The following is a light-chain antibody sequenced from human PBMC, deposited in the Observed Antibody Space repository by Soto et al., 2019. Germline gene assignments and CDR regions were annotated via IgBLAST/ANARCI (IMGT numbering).Light chain of an antibody. CDR2: GAS. J-gene: IGKJ4*01. CDR3: HQYKDWPPLT. CDR1: QSVNIN. V-gene: IGKV3D-15*01. Sequence: EIAMTQSPVTLSASPGERVTLSCRASQSVNINLAWYQQRPGQAPRVLIYGASNRASGIPDRFSGSGSGTDFTLTISSLEPDDFAHYYCHQYKDWPPLTFGGGTRVEIK.